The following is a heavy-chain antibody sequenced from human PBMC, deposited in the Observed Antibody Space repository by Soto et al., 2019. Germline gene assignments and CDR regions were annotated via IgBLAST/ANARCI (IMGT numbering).Heavy chain of an antibody. D-gene: IGHD6-13*01. CDR2: MNPNSGNT. CDR1: GYTFTSYD. J-gene: IGHJ4*02. CDR3: ARYWAAAGGDDY. V-gene: IGHV1-8*01. Sequence: QVPLVQSGAEVKKPGASVKVSCKASGYTFTSYDINWVRQATGQGLEWMGWMNPNSGNTGYAQKFQGRVTMTRNTSQSTAYMELSRLRSEDTAVYYCARYWAAAGGDDYWGQGTLVTVSS.